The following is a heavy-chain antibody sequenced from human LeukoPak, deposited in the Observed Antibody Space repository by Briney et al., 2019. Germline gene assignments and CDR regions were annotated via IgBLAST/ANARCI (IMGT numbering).Heavy chain of an antibody. Sequence: GGSLRLSCAASGTYWMHWVRQAPGKGLVWVSHINSDGSWTGYADSVKGRFTISKDNAKDTVSLQMNNLRAEDTAVYYCVTFYETYWGRGTLVTVSS. V-gene: IGHV3-74*01. D-gene: IGHD2/OR15-2a*01. CDR2: INSDGSWT. CDR3: VTFYETY. J-gene: IGHJ4*02. CDR1: GTYW.